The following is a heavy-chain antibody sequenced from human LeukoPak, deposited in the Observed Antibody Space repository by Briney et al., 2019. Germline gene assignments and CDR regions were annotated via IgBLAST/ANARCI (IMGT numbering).Heavy chain of an antibody. D-gene: IGHD3-10*01. CDR3: ASVRRGFGESSKYYSYYYMHV. J-gene: IGHJ6*03. V-gene: IGHV4-39*01. CDR2: IYYSGST. Sequence: SETLSLTCTVSGGSISSYYWGWIRQPPGKGLEWIGNIYYSGSTYYNPSLKSRVTISVDTSNNQFSLKLSAVTAADTAVYYCASVRRGFGESSKYYSYYYMHVWGNGTTVTIAS. CDR1: GGSISSYY.